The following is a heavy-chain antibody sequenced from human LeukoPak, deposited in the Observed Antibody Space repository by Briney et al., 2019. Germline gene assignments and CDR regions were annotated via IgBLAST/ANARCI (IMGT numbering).Heavy chain of an antibody. J-gene: IGHJ4*02. CDR2: IWYDGRNK. Sequence: SLPLSCAASGFIFSNYGMHWVRQAPGKGLEWVALIWYDGRNKYYVDSVKGRFTISRDNSKNTLYLQMNSLTAEDTAVYYCAGGGYDYGEGDYWGQGTLV. CDR1: GFIFSNYG. V-gene: IGHV3-33*01. D-gene: IGHD4-17*01. CDR3: AGGGYDYGEGDY.